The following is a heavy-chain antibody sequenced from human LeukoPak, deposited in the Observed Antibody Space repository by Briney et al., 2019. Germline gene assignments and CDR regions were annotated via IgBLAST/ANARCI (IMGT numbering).Heavy chain of an antibody. CDR1: GFTFSSYS. J-gene: IGHJ4*02. CDR2: ISSSSSYI. D-gene: IGHD4/OR15-4a*01. Sequence: GGSLRLSCAASGFTFSSYSMNWVRQAPGKGLEWVSSISSSSSYIYYADSVKGRFTISRDNAKNSLYLQMNSLRAEDTAVYYCAKARGATYGTYYFDYWGQGTLVTVSS. CDR3: AKARGATYGTYYFDY. V-gene: IGHV3-21*01.